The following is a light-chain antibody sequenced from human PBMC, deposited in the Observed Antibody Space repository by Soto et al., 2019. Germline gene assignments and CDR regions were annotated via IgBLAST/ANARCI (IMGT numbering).Light chain of an antibody. J-gene: IGLJ2*01. V-gene: IGLV2-14*01. CDR2: DVN. CDR1: SSDVGGYNY. CDR3: SSYTGSSTYVV. Sequence: QSALTQPASVSGSPGQSITISCTGTSSDVGGYNYVSWYQQHPGKAPKLMIYDVNNRPSGVSNRFSGSKSGNTASLTISGLQAEXEADYYCSSYTGSSTYVVFGGGTKLTVL.